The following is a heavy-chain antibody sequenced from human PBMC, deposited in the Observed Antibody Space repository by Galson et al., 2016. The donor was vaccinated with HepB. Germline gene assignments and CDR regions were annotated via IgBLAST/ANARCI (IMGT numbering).Heavy chain of an antibody. CDR3: ARSSSCSTINCFLPFDS. CDR1: GFTFSSHA. Sequence: SLRLSCAASGFTFSSHAMHWVRQAPGKGLEWVAIVSDDGTHTDYADSVKGRFAISRDNSKNTLYLQMNSLRAEDTSMYYCARSSSCSTINCFLPFDSWGLGTLVTASS. CDR2: VSDDGTHT. V-gene: IGHV3-30*09. J-gene: IGHJ4*02. D-gene: IGHD2-2*01.